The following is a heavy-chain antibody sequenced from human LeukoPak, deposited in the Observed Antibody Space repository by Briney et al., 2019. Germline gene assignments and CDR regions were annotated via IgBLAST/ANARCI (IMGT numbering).Heavy chain of an antibody. CDR3: ARDWFGELTPAHSGMDV. V-gene: IGHV3-48*03. J-gene: IGHJ6*04. Sequence: PGGSLRLSCAASGFTFSSYEMNWVRQAPGKGLEWASYISSSGSTIYYADSVKGRFTISRDNAKNSLYLQMNSLRAEDTAVYYCARDWFGELTPAHSGMDVWGKGATVTLPP. CDR2: ISSSGSTI. CDR1: GFTFSSYE. D-gene: IGHD3-10*01.